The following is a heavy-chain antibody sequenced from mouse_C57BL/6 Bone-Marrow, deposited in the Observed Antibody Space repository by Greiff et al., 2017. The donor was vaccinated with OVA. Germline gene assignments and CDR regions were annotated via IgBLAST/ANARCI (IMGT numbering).Heavy chain of an antibody. D-gene: IGHD1-1*01. Sequence: VQLQQSGPELVKPGASVKISCKASGYSFTGYYMNWVKQSPEKSLEWIGEINPSTGGTTYNQKFKAKATLTVDKSSSTAYMQLKSLTSEDSAVYYFATDYYGSSYGGFDYWGQGTTLTVSS. CDR1: GYSFTGYY. V-gene: IGHV1-42*01. CDR2: INPSTGGT. CDR3: ATDYYGSSYGGFDY. J-gene: IGHJ2*01.